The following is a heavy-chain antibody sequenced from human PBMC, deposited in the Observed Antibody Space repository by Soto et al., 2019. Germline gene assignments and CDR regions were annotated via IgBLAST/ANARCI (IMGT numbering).Heavy chain of an antibody. V-gene: IGHV4-39*02. CDR2: IYYDGST. CDR3: ARDLHGTYYYDS. J-gene: IGHJ4*02. CDR1: GASISRSTFY. Sequence: PSEPLSLTCTVSGASISRSTFYWGWIRQPTGKGLESIANIYYDGSTYYNPSLKSRVTISVDTPKNQFFLQLSSVTPDDTAVYFCARDLHGTYYYDSWGQGTLVTVSS. D-gene: IGHD1-1*01.